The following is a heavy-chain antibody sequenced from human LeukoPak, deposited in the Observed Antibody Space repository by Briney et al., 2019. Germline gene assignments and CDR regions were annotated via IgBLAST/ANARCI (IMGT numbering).Heavy chain of an antibody. V-gene: IGHV3-53*01. CDR2: IYSGGST. D-gene: IGHD6-13*01. Sequence: GGSLRLSCAASGFTVSSNYMSGVRQAPGKGLEWVSVIYSGGSTYYADSVKGRFTISRDNSKNTLYLQMNSLRAEDTAVYYCAGLAAGMMDRDDYWGQGTLVTVSS. J-gene: IGHJ4*02. CDR1: GFTVSSNY. CDR3: AGLAAGMMDRDDY.